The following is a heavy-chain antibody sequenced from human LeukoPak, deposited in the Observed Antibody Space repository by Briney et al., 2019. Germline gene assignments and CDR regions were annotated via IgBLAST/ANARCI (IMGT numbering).Heavy chain of an antibody. D-gene: IGHD2-15*01. Sequence: GGSLRLSCAASGFAFSTYAMHWVRQAPGKGLEWVAVISYDGNNKYYADSVKGRFTISRDSSKNTLYLQMNSLRVEDTAVYYCARAVAVVAAAHDFWGQGTLVTVSS. V-gene: IGHV3-30-3*01. CDR3: ARAVAVVAAAHDF. CDR1: GFAFSTYA. CDR2: ISYDGNNK. J-gene: IGHJ4*02.